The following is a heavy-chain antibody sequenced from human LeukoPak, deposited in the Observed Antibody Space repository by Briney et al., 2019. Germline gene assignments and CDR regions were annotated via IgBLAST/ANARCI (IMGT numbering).Heavy chain of an antibody. CDR3: AELGITMIGGV. CDR1: GFTFDDYG. CDR2: INWNGGST. Sequence: GGSLSLSCAASGFTFDDYGMSWVRQAPGKGLEWVSAINWNGGSTFYADSVKGRFTISRDNAKNSLYLQMNSLRAEDTAVYYCAELGITMIGGVWGKGTTVTISS. D-gene: IGHD3-10*02. J-gene: IGHJ6*04. V-gene: IGHV3-20*04.